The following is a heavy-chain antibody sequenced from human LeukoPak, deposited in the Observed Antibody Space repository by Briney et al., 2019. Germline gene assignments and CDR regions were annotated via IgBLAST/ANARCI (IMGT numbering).Heavy chain of an antibody. CDR3: ARDQDYYGSGSFDY. CDR1: GYTFTGYY. Sequence: VASVKVSCKASGYTFTGYYMNWVRQAPGQGLEWMGWINPNSGGANYAQKFQGRVTMTRDTSISTAYMELSRLRSDDTAVYYCARDQDYYGSGSFDYWGQGTLVTVSS. CDR2: INPNSGGA. V-gene: IGHV1-2*02. D-gene: IGHD3-10*01. J-gene: IGHJ4*02.